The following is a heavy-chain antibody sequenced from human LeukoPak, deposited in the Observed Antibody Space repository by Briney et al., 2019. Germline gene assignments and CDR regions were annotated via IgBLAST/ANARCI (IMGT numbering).Heavy chain of an antibody. D-gene: IGHD6-13*01. V-gene: IGHV1-2*02. Sequence: ASVKVSCKASGYTFTGYYMRWVRQAPGQGLEWMGWINPNSGGTNYAQKFQGRVTMTRDTSISTAYMELSSLRSEDTAVYYCARGHPPHRKYSSSWYRTLVSWNYYYMDVWGKGTTVTISS. J-gene: IGHJ6*03. CDR3: ARGHPPHRKYSSSWYRTLVSWNYYYMDV. CDR1: GYTFTGYY. CDR2: INPNSGGT.